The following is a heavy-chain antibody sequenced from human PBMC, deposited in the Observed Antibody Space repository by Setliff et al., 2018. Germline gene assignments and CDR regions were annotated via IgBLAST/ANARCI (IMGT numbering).Heavy chain of an antibody. V-gene: IGHV4-38-2*01. D-gene: IGHD2-2*01. Sequence: SETLSFTCAVSGYSISSDYYWGWIRQPPGKGLEWIGSMYHSGSTYYNPSLKSRVTISVDTSKNQFSLKLNYVTAADTAVYYCARALGYCSRTSCYADAFDIWGQGTMVTVSS. J-gene: IGHJ3*02. CDR1: GYSISSDYY. CDR2: MYHSGST. CDR3: ARALGYCSRTSCYADAFDI.